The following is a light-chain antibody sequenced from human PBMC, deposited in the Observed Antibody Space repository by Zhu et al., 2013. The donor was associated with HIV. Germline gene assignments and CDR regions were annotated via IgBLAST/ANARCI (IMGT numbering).Light chain of an antibody. CDR1: QSVLKSPNNDDFSQNY. J-gene: IGKJ4*01. CDR2: WTS. CDR3: QQYYTSPPA. Sequence: DIVLTQSPLSLAVSLGERATINCKSSQSVLKSPNNDDFSQNYIAWYQQRPGQPPKLLIYWTSTRQPGVPDRFSGSGSGTNFSLTIRSLQTEDVAVYSCQQYYTSPPAFGGGTEGADQT. V-gene: IGKV4-1*01.